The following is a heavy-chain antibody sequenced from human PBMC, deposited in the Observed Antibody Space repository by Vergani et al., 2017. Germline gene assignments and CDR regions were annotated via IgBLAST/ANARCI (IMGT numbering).Heavy chain of an antibody. CDR2: IYYSGST. CDR1: GGSISSYY. J-gene: IGHJ4*02. Sequence: QVQLQESGPGLVKPSETLSLTCTVSGGSISSYYWSWIRQPTGKGLEWIGYIYYSGSTNYNPSLKSRVTISVDTSKNQFSLKLSSVTAADTAVYYCASFSQQLVFDYWGQGTLVTVSS. D-gene: IGHD6-13*01. CDR3: ASFSQQLVFDY. V-gene: IGHV4-59*01.